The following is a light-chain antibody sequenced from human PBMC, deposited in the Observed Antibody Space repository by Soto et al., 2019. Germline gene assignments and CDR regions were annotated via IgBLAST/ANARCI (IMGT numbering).Light chain of an antibody. J-gene: IGLJ1*01. V-gene: IGLV1-44*01. CDR1: RSSIGSNT. CDR3: AAWDASLGGFYV. Sequence: QSVLTQPPSASGTPGQRVTISCSGSRSSIGSNTVNWYQHLPGSAPKLLIYSNNHRPSGVPDRFSASKAGASASLVISGLQSEDEGDYYCAAWDASLGGFYVFGSGTKLTVL. CDR2: SNN.